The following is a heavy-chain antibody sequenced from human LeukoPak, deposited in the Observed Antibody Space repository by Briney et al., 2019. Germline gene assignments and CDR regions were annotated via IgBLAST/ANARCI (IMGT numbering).Heavy chain of an antibody. V-gene: IGHV1-24*01. J-gene: IGHJ4*02. CDR1: GQTLIDLS. Sequence: GASVKVSCKVSGQTLIDLSIHWLRQPPGKGVEWLGGSDPEDGERIYAQMFQGRVTMTEDTSIETAYMELSSLRSEDTAVYYGVTGFTTMAVDYFDYWGQGTLVTVSP. D-gene: IGHD5-18*01. CDR3: VTGFTTMAVDYFDY. CDR2: SDPEDGER.